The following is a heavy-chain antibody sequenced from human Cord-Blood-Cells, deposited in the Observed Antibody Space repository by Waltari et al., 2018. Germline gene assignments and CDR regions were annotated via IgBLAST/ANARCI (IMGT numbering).Heavy chain of an antibody. CDR1: GYTCTSYD. Sequence: QVQLVQSGAEVKKPGASVKVSCKASGYTCTSYDINWVRQATGQGLEWMGWRNPHIGNTGYAQKYQGRVTMTRNTSISTAYMELSSLRSEDTAVYYCARGASRFYYYDSSGYYYYWGQGTLVTVSS. CDR3: ARGASRFYYYDSSGYYYY. J-gene: IGHJ4*02. D-gene: IGHD3-22*01. V-gene: IGHV1-8*01. CDR2: RNPHIGNT.